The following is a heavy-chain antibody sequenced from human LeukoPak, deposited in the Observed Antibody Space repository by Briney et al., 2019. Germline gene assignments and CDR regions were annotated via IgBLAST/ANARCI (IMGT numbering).Heavy chain of an antibody. D-gene: IGHD2/OR15-2a*01. CDR1: GFSLSYDH. CDR3: GRAPYFDAVGTCFDAFDT. J-gene: IGHJ3*02. V-gene: IGHV3-72*01. Sequence: PGGSLRLSCAASGFSLSYDHMDWVRQAPGKGLEWVGRARNKAHGYTTRYAVSVEGRFTISRDDSKNSVYLQMDSLKTEDTALYHCGRAPYFDAVGTCFDAFDTWGEGAMVTVSS. CDR2: ARNKAHGYTT.